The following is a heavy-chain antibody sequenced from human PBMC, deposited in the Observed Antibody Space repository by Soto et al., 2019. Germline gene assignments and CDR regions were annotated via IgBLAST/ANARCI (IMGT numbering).Heavy chain of an antibody. CDR2: ISSSSSYI. J-gene: IGHJ5*02. Sequence: GGSLRLSCAASGFTFSSYSMNWVRQAPGKGLEWVSSISSSSSYIYYADSVKGRFTISRDNAKNLLYLQMNSLRAEDTAVCYCARGGRSCSGPSEPWGQGTLGTVSS. D-gene: IGHD3-10*02. CDR1: GFTFSSYS. V-gene: IGHV3-21*06. CDR3: ARGGRSCSGPSEP.